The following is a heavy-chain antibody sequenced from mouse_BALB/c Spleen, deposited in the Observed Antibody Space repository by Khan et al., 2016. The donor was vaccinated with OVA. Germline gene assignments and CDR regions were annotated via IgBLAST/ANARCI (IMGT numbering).Heavy chain of an antibody. J-gene: IGHJ4*01. Sequence: QVQLKESGPEVVRPGVSVTISCKGSGYTFTDYALHWVKQSRAKSLEWIGIISTYNVNTYYNQKFQGKATMTVDQSSSTAYMELARLTSEDSAIYYCARGDFLLRLRAMDYWGQGTSVTVSS. CDR3: ARGDFLLRLRAMDY. V-gene: IGHV1S137*01. CDR1: GYTFTDYA. D-gene: IGHD1-2*01. CDR2: ISTYNVNT.